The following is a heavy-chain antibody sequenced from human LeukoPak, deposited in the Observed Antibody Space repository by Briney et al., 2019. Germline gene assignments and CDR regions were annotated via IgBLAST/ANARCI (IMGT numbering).Heavy chain of an antibody. CDR2: IYSGGST. CDR3: ARDWGLLDYYGMDV. CDR1: GFTDSSNY. J-gene: IGHJ6*04. D-gene: IGHD3-16*01. V-gene: IGHV3-53*01. Sequence: GGSLRLSCAASGFTDSSNYMSGVRQAPGKGLEWVSVIYSGGSTYYASSVKARFTISRDNSKNTLYLQMNGLRAEDRAVYYCARDWGLLDYYGMDVWGKGTTVTVSS.